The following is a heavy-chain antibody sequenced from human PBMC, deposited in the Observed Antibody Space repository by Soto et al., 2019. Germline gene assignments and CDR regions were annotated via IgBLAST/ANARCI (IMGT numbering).Heavy chain of an antibody. J-gene: IGHJ4*02. V-gene: IGHV4-4*02. Sequence: SETLSLTCAVSGGSISSNNWWSWVRQAPGKGLEWIGEIYHSGRTSYNPSLRSRVTMSIDKSKNQFSLIVTSVTAADTAVYYCTKDGSGHPYYSDNWGPGTLVTVSS. CDR2: IYHSGRT. D-gene: IGHD3-3*01. CDR3: TKDGSGHPYYSDN. CDR1: GGSISSNNW.